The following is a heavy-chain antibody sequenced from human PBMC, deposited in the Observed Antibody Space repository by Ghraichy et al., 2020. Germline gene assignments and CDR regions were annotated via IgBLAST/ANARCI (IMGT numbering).Heavy chain of an antibody. V-gene: IGHV4-59*08. Sequence: AGSLSLTCTVSGGSISSFYWSWIRQPPGKGLEYIGYIYYSGSTNYNPSLKSRVTISVDTSKNQFSLKLSSVTAADTAVYYCARAGGSGGSCYSVWGQGTLVTVSS. CDR2: IYYSGST. CDR3: ARAGGSGGSCYSV. D-gene: IGHD2-15*01. J-gene: IGHJ4*02. CDR1: GGSISSFY.